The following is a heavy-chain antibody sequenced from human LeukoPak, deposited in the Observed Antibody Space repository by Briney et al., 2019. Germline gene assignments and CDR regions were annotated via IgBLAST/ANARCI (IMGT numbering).Heavy chain of an antibody. CDR2: VIAIFGTS. Sequence: SVKVSCKASGGTFRTHGISWVRQAPGQGLEWMGGVIAIFGTSNYAQKFQARVTITADESTNTAYMELSSLRSDDTAVYYCARNKYSGSYYPNNPYSPPNGCIDYWGQGTLVTVSS. V-gene: IGHV1-69*13. CDR1: GGTFRTHG. D-gene: IGHD1-26*01. J-gene: IGHJ4*02. CDR3: ARNKYSGSYYPNNPYSPPNGCIDY.